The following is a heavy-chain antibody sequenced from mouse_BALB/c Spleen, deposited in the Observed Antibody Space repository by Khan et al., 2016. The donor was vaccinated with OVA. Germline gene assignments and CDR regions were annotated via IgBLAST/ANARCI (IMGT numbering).Heavy chain of an antibody. D-gene: IGHD2-3*01. CDR1: GYTFTDYE. CDR3: TRSDGSYGYFDV. J-gene: IGHJ1*01. CDR2: IDPETGGT. V-gene: IGHV1-15*01. Sequence: QIQLVQSGAELVRPGASVTLSCKASGYTFTDYEMHWVKQTPVHGLEWIGAIDPETGGTAYHQKFKGKATLTADKSSSTAYMELRSLTSEDSAVYYCTRSDGSYGYFDVGGEGTTVTVSS.